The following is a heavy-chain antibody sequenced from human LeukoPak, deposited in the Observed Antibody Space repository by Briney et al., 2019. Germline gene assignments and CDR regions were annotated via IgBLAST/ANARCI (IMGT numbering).Heavy chain of an antibody. CDR2: IYYSGST. Sequence: SETLSLTCTVSGGSVSSGSYYWSWIRQPPGKGLEWIGYIYYSGSTNHSPSLKSRVTISVDTSKNQFSLKLSSVTAADTAVYYCARQTTMVRGVMVPAFDYWGQGTLVTVSS. J-gene: IGHJ4*02. CDR3: ARQTTMVRGVMVPAFDY. CDR1: GGSVSSGSYY. V-gene: IGHV4-61*01. D-gene: IGHD3-10*01.